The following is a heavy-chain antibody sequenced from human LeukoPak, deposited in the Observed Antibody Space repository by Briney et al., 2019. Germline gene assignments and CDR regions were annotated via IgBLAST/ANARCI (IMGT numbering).Heavy chain of an antibody. D-gene: IGHD3-10*02. V-gene: IGHV3-23*01. CDR3: AKGLSAVRGDYYGMDI. CDR1: GFTLSSYA. J-gene: IGHJ6*02. CDR2: ISGSGGST. Sequence: GGSLRLSCAASGFTLSSYAMSWVRQAPGKGLEWVSAISGSGGSTYYADSVKGRFTISRDNSKNTLYLQMNSLRAEDTAVYYCAKGLSAVRGDYYGMDIWGQGTTVTVSS.